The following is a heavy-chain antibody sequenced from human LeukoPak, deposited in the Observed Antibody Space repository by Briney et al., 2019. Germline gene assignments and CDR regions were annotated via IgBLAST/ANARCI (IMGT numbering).Heavy chain of an antibody. V-gene: IGHV6-1*01. CDR3: ARESTTPGRLGIFDF. Sequence: SQTLSLTCAISGDSVSANSVVWNWIRQSPSRGLEWLGRTYYRSKWYNDYSSSVKSRITINPDTSKNQFSLQLNSVTPDDTAVYFCARESTTPGRLGIFDFWGQGTLVTVSS. CDR2: TYYRSKWYN. J-gene: IGHJ4*02. CDR1: GDSVSANSVV. D-gene: IGHD7-27*01.